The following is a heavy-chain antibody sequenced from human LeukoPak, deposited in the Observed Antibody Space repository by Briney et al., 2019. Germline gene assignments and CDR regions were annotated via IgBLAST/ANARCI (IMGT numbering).Heavy chain of an antibody. CDR3: ATWAFYHSLDV. CDR1: GFTLGAFA. CDR2: IDKDGRST. V-gene: IGHV3-43*02. D-gene: IGHD1-26*01. J-gene: IGHJ6*02. Sequence: PGGSLRLSCAASGFTLGAFAMHWVRQAPGKGLEWVSLIDKDGRSTYYADSVKGRFTISRDNSKNSLYLQMNGLRTEDTALYYCATWAFYHSLDVWGQGTTVTVSS.